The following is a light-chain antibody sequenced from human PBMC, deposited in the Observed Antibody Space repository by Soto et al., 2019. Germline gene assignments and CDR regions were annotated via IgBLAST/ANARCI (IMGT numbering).Light chain of an antibody. Sequence: QSVLTQPPSVSGAPGQRVTISCTGSSSNIGAGYDVRWYQQLPGTAPKLLIYGNSNRPSGVPDRFSGSKSGTSASLAITGLQAEDEADYYCSSYAGSNNLGVFGGGTKVTVL. V-gene: IGLV1-40*01. J-gene: IGLJ3*02. CDR2: GNS. CDR3: SSYAGSNNLGV. CDR1: SSNIGAGYD.